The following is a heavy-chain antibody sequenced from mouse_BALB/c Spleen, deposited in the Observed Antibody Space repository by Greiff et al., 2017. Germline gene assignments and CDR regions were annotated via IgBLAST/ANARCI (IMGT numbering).Heavy chain of an antibody. D-gene: IGHD2-14*01. CDR1: GYTFTSYV. J-gene: IGHJ1*01. V-gene: IGHV1-14*01. CDR3: ARNYYRYDGWYFDV. CDR2: INPYNDGT. Sequence: EVQLQQSGPELVKPGASVKMSCKASGYTFTSYVMHWVKQKPGQGLEWIGYINPYNDGTKYNEKFKGKATLTSDKSSSTAYMELSSLTSEDSAVYYCARNYYRYDGWYFDVWGAGTTVTVSS.